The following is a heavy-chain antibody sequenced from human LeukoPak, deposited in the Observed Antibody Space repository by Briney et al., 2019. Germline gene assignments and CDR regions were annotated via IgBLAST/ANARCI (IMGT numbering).Heavy chain of an antibody. J-gene: IGHJ5*02. D-gene: IGHD2-2*01. Sequence: SETLSLTCAVYGGSFSGYYWSWIRQPPGKGLEWIGEINHSGSTNYNPSLKSRVTISVDTSKNQFSLKLSSVTAADTAVYYCARALGYCSSTSCSNWFDPWGQGTLVTVS. V-gene: IGHV4-34*01. CDR1: GGSFSGYY. CDR3: ARALGYCSSTSCSNWFDP. CDR2: INHSGST.